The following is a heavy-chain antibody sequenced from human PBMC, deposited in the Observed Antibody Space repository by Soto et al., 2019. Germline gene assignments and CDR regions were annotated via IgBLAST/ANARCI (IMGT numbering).Heavy chain of an antibody. CDR1: GVSINNYPYF. V-gene: IGHV4-31*11. CDR3: ARGADYGDTVREYFFDF. CDR2: IYSSGTN. D-gene: IGHD4-17*01. J-gene: IGHJ4*02. Sequence: QVQLQESGPGLVKPSQTLSLRCAVSGVSINNYPYFWSWIRQYPGKGLEWIGYIYSSGTNYYNPALLSRVSMSLATSGNQFSLRVRSVTAADTAVYFCARGADYGDTVREYFFDFWGQGALVTVSS.